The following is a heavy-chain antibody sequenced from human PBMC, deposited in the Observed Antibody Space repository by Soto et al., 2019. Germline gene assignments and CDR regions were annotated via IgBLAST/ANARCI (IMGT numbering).Heavy chain of an antibody. J-gene: IGHJ3*02. CDR3: AQTHYDYTQASPYGAFDI. CDR1: GGTFSSYA. D-gene: IGHD3-16*01. V-gene: IGHV1-69*05. Sequence: SVKVSCKASGGTFSSYAISWVRQAPGQGLEWMGGIIPIFGTANYSPSLKSRLTITKDTSKNQVVLTMTNMHPVDTATFYCAQTHYDYTQASPYGAFDIWGQGTMVTVSS. CDR2: IIPIFGTA.